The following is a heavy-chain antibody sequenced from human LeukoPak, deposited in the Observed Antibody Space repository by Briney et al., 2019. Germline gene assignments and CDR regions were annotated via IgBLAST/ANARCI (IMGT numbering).Heavy chain of an antibody. V-gene: IGHV4-34*01. CDR1: GGSFSGYY. J-gene: IGHJ5*02. CDR3: AREIPKRITYYYGSGKKNWFDP. D-gene: IGHD3-10*01. Sequence: SETLSLTCAVYGGSFSGYYWSWIRQPPGKGLGWIGEINHSGSTNYNPSLKSRVTISVDTSKNQFSLKLSSVTAADTAVYYCAREIPKRITYYYGSGKKNWFDPWAREPWSPSPQ. CDR2: INHSGST.